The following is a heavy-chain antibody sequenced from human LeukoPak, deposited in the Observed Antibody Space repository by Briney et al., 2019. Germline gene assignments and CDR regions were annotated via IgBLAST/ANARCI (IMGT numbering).Heavy chain of an antibody. Sequence: SVKVSCKASGGTFTSYAISWVRQAPGQGLEWMGGIIAIFDTGNSAQKFQGRVTITADESTSTAYMELSSLRSEDTAVYYCARTYYYNSSGFYFDYWGPGALLT. D-gene: IGHD3-22*01. V-gene: IGHV1-69*13. CDR1: GGTFTSYA. CDR3: ARTYYYNSSGFYFDY. CDR2: IIAIFDTG. J-gene: IGHJ4*02.